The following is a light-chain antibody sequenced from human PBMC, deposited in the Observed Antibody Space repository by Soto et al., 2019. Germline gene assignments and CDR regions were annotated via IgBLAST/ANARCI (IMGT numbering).Light chain of an antibody. V-gene: IGKV1-9*01. Sequence: IKLSQSPSSLSASVGDRVTITCRASQGISSYLAWYQRKPGKAPKLLIYAASNLQSGVPSRFSGSGSGTNFTLSLNSLQPEDFATYYCQQGYSNPWTFGQGTKVDIK. J-gene: IGKJ1*01. CDR3: QQGYSNPWT. CDR1: QGISSY. CDR2: AAS.